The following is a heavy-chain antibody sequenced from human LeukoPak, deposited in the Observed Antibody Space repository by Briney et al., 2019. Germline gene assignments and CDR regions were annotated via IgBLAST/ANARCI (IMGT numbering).Heavy chain of an antibody. CDR1: GFIFDDYA. CDR2: ISWNSGNT. CDR3: AKDYYYDSSGYTYFDY. J-gene: IGHJ4*02. Sequence: GRSLRLSCAASGFIFDDYAMHWVRQVPGKGLEWVSGISWNSGNTGYVDSVKGRFTISRDNAENSLYLQMNSLRAEDMAFYYCAKDYYYDSSGYTYFDYWGQGALVTVSS. D-gene: IGHD3-22*01. V-gene: IGHV3-9*03.